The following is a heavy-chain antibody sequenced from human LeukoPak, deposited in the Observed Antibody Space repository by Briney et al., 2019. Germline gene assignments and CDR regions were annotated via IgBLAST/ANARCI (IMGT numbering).Heavy chain of an antibody. CDR1: GYTFTSYY. CDR2: INPSGGST. D-gene: IGHD3-10*01. J-gene: IGHJ4*02. Sequence: GASVKVSCKASGYTFTSYYMHWVRQAPGQGLEWMGIINPSGGSTSYAQRFQGRVTMTRDMSTSTVYMELSSLRSEDTAVYYCARGGSLLWFGELSDYWGQGTLVTVSS. V-gene: IGHV1-46*01. CDR3: ARGGSLLWFGELSDY.